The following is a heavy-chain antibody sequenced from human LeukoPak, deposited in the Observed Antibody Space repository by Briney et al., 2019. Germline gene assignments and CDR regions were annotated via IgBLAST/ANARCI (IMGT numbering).Heavy chain of an antibody. D-gene: IGHD6-13*01. CDR2: TYYRSKWYS. Sequence: SHTLSLTYAISRDSVSSNSDAWNWLSNSPSRGLEWLGRTYYRSKWYSDHAASVRGRITISPDTSKNQFYLQLNSVTLEDTAMYYCARYTSTWYLEYWGQGTVVTVSS. CDR1: RDSVSSNSDA. J-gene: IGHJ4*02. V-gene: IGHV6-1*01. CDR3: ARYTSTWYLEY.